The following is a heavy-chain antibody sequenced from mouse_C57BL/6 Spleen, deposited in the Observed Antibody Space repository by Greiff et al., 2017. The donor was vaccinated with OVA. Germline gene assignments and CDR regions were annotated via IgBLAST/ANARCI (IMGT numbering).Heavy chain of an antibody. V-gene: IGHV1-82*01. Sequence: VKLMESGPELVKPGASVKISCKASGYAFSSSWMNWVKQRPGKGLEWIGRIYPGDGDTNYNGKFKGKATLTADKSSSTAYMQLSSLTSEDSAVYFCASSPFSTVVAYYFDYWGQGTTLTVSS. CDR1: GYAFSSSW. CDR3: ASSPFSTVVAYYFDY. CDR2: IYPGDGDT. D-gene: IGHD1-1*01. J-gene: IGHJ2*01.